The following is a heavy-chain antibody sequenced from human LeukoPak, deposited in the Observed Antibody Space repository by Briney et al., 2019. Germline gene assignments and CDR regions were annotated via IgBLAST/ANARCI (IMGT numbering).Heavy chain of an antibody. CDR1: GGSISSSSYY. CDR3: AREVGYDFWSGYYRSDYYYGMDV. Sequence: SETLSLTCTVSGGSISSSSYYWGWIRQPPGTGPEWLGCIYYSGSTYYTPSLKSRVTISVDTSKNQFSLKLSSVTAADTAVYYCAREVGYDFWSGYYRSDYYYGMDVWGQGTTVTVSS. CDR2: IYYSGST. J-gene: IGHJ6*02. V-gene: IGHV4-39*02. D-gene: IGHD3-3*01.